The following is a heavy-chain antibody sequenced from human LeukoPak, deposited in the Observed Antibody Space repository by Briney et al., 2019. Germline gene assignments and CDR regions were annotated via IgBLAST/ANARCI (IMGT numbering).Heavy chain of an antibody. V-gene: IGHV4-34*01. Sequence: GSLRLSCVASGFTVSSNYMTWVRQPPGKGLEWIGEINHSGSTNYNPSLKSRVTISVDTSKNQFSLKLSSVTAADTAVYYCARLPGRWFDPWGQGTLVTVSS. CDR3: ARLPGRWFDP. CDR2: INHSGST. CDR1: GFTVSSNY. J-gene: IGHJ5*02.